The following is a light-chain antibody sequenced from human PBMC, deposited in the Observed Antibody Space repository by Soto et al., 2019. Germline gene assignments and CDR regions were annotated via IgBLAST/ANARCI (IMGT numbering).Light chain of an antibody. CDR2: DIS. Sequence: EVMMKQSPATLSVSPGERATLSCRASQTVSRNLAWYQQRPGQAPRLLIYDISNRATGVPARFSGSGSETEFTLTIRSLQSEDFAVYFCQQYNNWPSFGQGALLEIK. J-gene: IGKJ5*01. V-gene: IGKV3-15*01. CDR3: QQYNNWPS. CDR1: QTVSRN.